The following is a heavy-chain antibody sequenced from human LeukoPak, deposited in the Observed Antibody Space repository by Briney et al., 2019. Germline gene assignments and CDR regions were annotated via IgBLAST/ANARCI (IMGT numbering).Heavy chain of an antibody. CDR1: GFTFSRFW. D-gene: IGHD3-16*01. V-gene: IGHV3-7*05. J-gene: IGHJ3*02. CDR3: ARDVEGGTFDI. Sequence: WGSLRLSCAASGFTFSRFWMNWVRQAPGRGLEWVANIDQSGGRNNNVDSVKGRFTISRDNAKNSLFLEMSSLRADDTAVYFCARDVEGGTFDIWGQGTTVTVSS. CDR2: IDQSGGRN.